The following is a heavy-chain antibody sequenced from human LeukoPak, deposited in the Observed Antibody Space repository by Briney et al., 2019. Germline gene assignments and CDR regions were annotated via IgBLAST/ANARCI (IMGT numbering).Heavy chain of an antibody. CDR2: IFGSGGSP. Sequence: PGGSLRLSCEASGFTLGSHAMYWVRQAPGKGLEWVAGIFGSGGSPHYADPVKGRFTISRDNSRNTVYLQINSLRAEDTAVYYCGKTTVGFSSGQKPAWPVDYWGQGTLVTVSS. CDR1: GFTLGSHA. V-gene: IGHV3-23*01. CDR3: GKTTVGFSSGQKPAWPVDY. D-gene: IGHD6-19*01. J-gene: IGHJ4*02.